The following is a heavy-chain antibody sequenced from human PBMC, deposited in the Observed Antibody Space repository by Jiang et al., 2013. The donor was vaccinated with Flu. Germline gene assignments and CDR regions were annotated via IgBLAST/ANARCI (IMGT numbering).Heavy chain of an antibody. CDR2: IYHSGST. D-gene: IGHD3-3*01. CDR1: GDSISSSNW. Sequence: GSGLVKPSGTLSLTCAVSGDSISSSNWWSWVRQSPGKGLEWIGEIYHSGSTNYNPSLKSRVTVSVDKSKNQFSLKLTSVTAADTAMYYCARWLEYEGLDVWGQGTTVTVSS. V-gene: IGHV4-4*02. CDR3: ARWLEYEGLDV. J-gene: IGHJ6*02.